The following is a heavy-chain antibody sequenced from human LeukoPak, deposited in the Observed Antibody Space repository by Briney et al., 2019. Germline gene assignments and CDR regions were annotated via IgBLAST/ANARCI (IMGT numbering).Heavy chain of an antibody. Sequence: GGSLRLSCAASGFTFGSYAMSWVRQAPGKGLEWVSAISGSGGSTYYADSVKGRFTISRDNSKNTLYLQMNSLRAEDTAVYYCAKHSGFDYYDSSGYSYYWGQGTLVTVSS. CDR3: AKHSGFDYYDSSGYSYY. CDR1: GFTFGSYA. V-gene: IGHV3-23*01. D-gene: IGHD3-22*01. J-gene: IGHJ4*02. CDR2: ISGSGGST.